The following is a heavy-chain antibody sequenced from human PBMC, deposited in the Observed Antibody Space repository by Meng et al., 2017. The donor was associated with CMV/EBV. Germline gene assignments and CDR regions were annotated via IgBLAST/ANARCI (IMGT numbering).Heavy chain of an antibody. CDR3: ARDYHDWLPDYYYGMDV. CDR2: IKQDGSEK. J-gene: IGHJ6*02. Sequence: SLKISCAASGFTFSSYWMSWVRQAPGKGLEWVANIKQDGSEKYYVDSVKGRFTISRDNAKNSLYLQMNSLRAEDTAVYYCARDYHDWLPDYYYGMDVWGQGTTVTVSS. D-gene: IGHD3-9*01. CDR1: GFTFSSYW. V-gene: IGHV3-7*01.